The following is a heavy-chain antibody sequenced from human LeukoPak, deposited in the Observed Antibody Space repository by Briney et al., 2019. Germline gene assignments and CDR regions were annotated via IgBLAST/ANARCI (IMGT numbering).Heavy chain of an antibody. CDR1: GFVFKLFA. J-gene: IGHJ4*02. Sequence: GGSLRLSCVGSGFVFKLFAVGWVRQAPGKGLEWVSVISGTNDDTDYADSVRGHFTISRDNSLNTLFLQMDNLRAEDTAVYYCAKNTAEIDYWGLGTLVTVSS. CDR3: AKNTAEIDY. V-gene: IGHV3-23*01. D-gene: IGHD1-14*01. CDR2: ISGTNDDT.